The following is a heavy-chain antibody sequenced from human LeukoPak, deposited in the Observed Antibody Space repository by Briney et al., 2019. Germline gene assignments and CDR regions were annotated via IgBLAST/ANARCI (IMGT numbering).Heavy chain of an antibody. CDR3: AREGSSYAPSEPFYFDY. CDR1: GFTVSSNY. CDR2: IYSGGST. D-gene: IGHD3-10*01. V-gene: IGHV3-66*01. Sequence: GGSLRLSCAASGFTVSSNYMSWVRQAPGKGLEWVSVIYSGGSTYYADSVKGRFTISRDNAKNSLYLQMNSLKAEDTAVYYCAREGSSYAPSEPFYFDYWGQGTLVTVSS. J-gene: IGHJ4*02.